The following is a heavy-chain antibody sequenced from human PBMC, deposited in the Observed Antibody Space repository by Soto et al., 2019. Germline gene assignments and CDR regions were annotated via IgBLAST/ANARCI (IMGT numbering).Heavy chain of an antibody. V-gene: IGHV1-69*01. D-gene: IGHD5-18*01. J-gene: IGHJ6*02. CDR2: VIPLFDTA. CDR1: GGIFTNNA. CDR3: ATGGHNDGYNFYHGMDV. Sequence: QVQVVPSGAEVKKPGSSVKVSCKVSGGIFTNNAISWVRQAPGQGLEWLGGVIPLFDTAYYAQIFRGRLRISADGATTTAYMELSGLTSAGTAVYFCATGGHNDGYNFYHGMDVWGQGTTVTVS.